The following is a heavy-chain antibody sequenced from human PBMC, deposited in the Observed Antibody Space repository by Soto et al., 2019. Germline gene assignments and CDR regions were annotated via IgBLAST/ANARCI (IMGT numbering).Heavy chain of an antibody. V-gene: IGHV4-4*02. CDR1: GGSVSSSNW. CDR2: IYHSGST. CDR3: ARDRRVVVVAAQYGMDV. Sequence: QVQLQESGPGLVKPSGSLSLTYAVSGGSVSSSNWWSWVRQPPGKGLEWIGEIYHSGSTNYNPSLKSRVTISVDKSKNQSSLKLSSATAADTAVYYCARDRRVVVVAAQYGMDVWGQGTTVTVSS. D-gene: IGHD2-15*01. J-gene: IGHJ6*02.